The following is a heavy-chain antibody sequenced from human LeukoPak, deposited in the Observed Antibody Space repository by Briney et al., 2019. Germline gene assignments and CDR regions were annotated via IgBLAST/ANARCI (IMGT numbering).Heavy chain of an antibody. V-gene: IGHV3-21*04. CDR2: ISSSSSYI. CDR1: GLTFSSYS. J-gene: IGHJ6*02. CDR3: AIRKQQVVPPRAYPYYYGMDV. Sequence: GGSLRLSCAASGLTFSSYSMNWVRQAPGKGLEWVSSISSSSSYIYYADSVKGRFTISRDKSKNTLYLLMISLRAEDTAVYYCAIRKQQVVPPRAYPYYYGMDVWGQGTTVTVSS. D-gene: IGHD6-13*01.